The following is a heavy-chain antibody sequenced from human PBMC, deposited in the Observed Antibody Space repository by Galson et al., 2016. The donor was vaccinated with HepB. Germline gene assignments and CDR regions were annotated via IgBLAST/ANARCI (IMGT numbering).Heavy chain of an antibody. V-gene: IGHV1-3*01. D-gene: IGHD3-22*01. Sequence: SVKVSCKASGYTFRNYAMHWVRQAPGQRLEWMAWINAGNGKTKSSERFQGRVTITRDTSASTAYMELISLRSEDTAVYYCAREMRYYDSSGYPSVGMDVWGQGTTVTVSS. CDR2: INAGNGKT. CDR1: GYTFRNYA. J-gene: IGHJ6*02. CDR3: AREMRYYDSSGYPSVGMDV.